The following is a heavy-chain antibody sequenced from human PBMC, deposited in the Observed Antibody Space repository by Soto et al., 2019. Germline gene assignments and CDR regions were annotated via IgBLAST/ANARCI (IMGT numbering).Heavy chain of an antibody. CDR2: IRSKANSYAT. CDR1: GFIFSGSA. J-gene: IGHJ4*02. D-gene: IGHD1-26*01. Sequence: EVQLVESGGGLVQPGGSLKLSCAASGFIFSGSAMHWVRQASGKGLEWVGRIRSKANSYATAYAASVKGRFTVSRDDSNNTAYLQLSSLKTEDTAVYYCTPEGAGFDYWGQGTLVTVSS. CDR3: TPEGAGFDY. V-gene: IGHV3-73*02.